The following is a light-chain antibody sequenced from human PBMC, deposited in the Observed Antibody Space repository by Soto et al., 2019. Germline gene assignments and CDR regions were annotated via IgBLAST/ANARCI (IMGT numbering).Light chain of an antibody. Sequence: AIQLTQSPSSLSASVGDRVTITCRASQGISSALAWYQQKPGKAPKLLIYDASSLESGVPSRFSGSGSGTDFTLTIGSLQPEDFATDYCQQFNSYLIPFGHGTRLEIK. V-gene: IGKV1-13*02. CDR2: DAS. CDR3: QQFNSYLIP. CDR1: QGISSA. J-gene: IGKJ5*01.